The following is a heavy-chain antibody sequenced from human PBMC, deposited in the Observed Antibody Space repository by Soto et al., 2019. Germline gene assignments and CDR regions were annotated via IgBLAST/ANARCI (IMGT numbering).Heavy chain of an antibody. Sequence: XGSLRLSCAAAGFSFRNYAMNWVRQAPGKGLELVSSISSNGGSAYYADSVKGRFTISRDNSKNTLYLQMNSLRADDTAVYYCARGYCSAAGCYVHYYYGFDVWGQRTTVTVP. D-gene: IGHD2-2*01. V-gene: IGHV3-23*01. CDR3: ARGYCSAAGCYVHYYYGFDV. J-gene: IGHJ6*02. CDR1: GFSFRNYA. CDR2: ISSNGGSA.